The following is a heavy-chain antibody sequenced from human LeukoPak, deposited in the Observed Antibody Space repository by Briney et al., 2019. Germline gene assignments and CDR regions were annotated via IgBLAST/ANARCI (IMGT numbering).Heavy chain of an antibody. D-gene: IGHD2-2*01. J-gene: IGHJ5*02. V-gene: IGHV4-59*01. CDR3: ARDYCSSTSCYVGFDP. CDR1: GGSISSYY. CDR2: IYYSGST. Sequence: PSETLSLTCIVSGGSISSYYWSWIRQPPGKGLEWIGYIYYSGSTNYNPSLKSRVTISVDTSKNQFSLKLSSVTAADTAVYYCARDYCSSTSCYVGFDPWGQGTLVTVSS.